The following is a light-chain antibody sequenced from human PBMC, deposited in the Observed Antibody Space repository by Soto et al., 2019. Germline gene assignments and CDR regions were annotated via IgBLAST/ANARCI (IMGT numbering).Light chain of an antibody. V-gene: IGLV2-23*02. CDR3: CSYAGSSTPYV. Sequence: QSALTQPASVSGSPGQSITISCTGTSSDVGSYNLVSWYQQHPGKAPKLIIYEVSKRPSGVSNRFSGSKSGNTASLTVSRLQADDEADYYCCSYAGSSTPYVFGIGTKVTV. CDR2: EVS. J-gene: IGLJ1*01. CDR1: SSDVGSYNL.